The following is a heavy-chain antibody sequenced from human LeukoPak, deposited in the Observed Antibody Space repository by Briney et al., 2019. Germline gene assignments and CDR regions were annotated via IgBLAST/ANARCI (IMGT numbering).Heavy chain of an antibody. Sequence: GGSLRLSCAASGFTFSDYAMSWVRQAPGKGLEWVSLISSSGHRTPYADSVKGRFTISRDNAKNSLYLQMNSLRAEDTALYYCAKDTTEILWFGGNDYWGQGTLVTVSS. CDR1: GFTFSDYA. CDR2: ISSSGHRT. V-gene: IGHV3-23*01. D-gene: IGHD3-10*01. J-gene: IGHJ4*02. CDR3: AKDTTEILWFGGNDY.